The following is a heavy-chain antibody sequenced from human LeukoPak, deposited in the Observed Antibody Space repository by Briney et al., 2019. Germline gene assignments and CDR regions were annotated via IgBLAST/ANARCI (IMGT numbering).Heavy chain of an antibody. J-gene: IGHJ6*03. Sequence: PGGSLRLSCAASGFTFSSYEMNWVRQAPGKELEWVSYISSSGSTIYYADSVKGRFTISRDNAKNSLYLQMNSLRAEDTAVYYCARDQRGSGSYYNKPYYYYYMDVWGKGTTVTISS. D-gene: IGHD3-10*01. CDR3: ARDQRGSGSYYNKPYYYYYMDV. CDR1: GFTFSSYE. CDR2: ISSSGSTI. V-gene: IGHV3-48*03.